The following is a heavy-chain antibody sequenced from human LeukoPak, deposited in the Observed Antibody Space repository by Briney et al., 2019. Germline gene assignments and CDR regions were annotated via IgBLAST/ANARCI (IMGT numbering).Heavy chain of an antibody. V-gene: IGHV4-39*07. J-gene: IGHJ4*02. Sequence: SETLSLTCTVSGGSIRSSNYYWGWIRQPPGKGLEWIGSIYQSGSGSSYYNPSLKSRVTISGDTSKNQFSLKLSSVTAADTAVYYCARDEVVRGARPNYFDYWGQGTLVTVSS. D-gene: IGHD3-10*01. CDR3: ARDEVVRGARPNYFDY. CDR1: GGSIRSSNYY. CDR2: IYQSGSGSS.